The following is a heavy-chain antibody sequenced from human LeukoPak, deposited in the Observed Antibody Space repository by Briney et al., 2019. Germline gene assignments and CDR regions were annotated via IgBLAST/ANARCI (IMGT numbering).Heavy chain of an antibody. CDR2: LSKSGNT. CDR1: GGSISSYY. CDR3: ARASNGSDLDY. J-gene: IGHJ4*02. D-gene: IGHD2-8*01. V-gene: IGHV4-59*01. Sequence: PSETLSLTCTVSGGSISSYYWSWIRLPPGKGLEWIGYLSKSGNTNYSPSLKSRVTIFGDTSKNQFFLKLSSVTAADTAVYYCARASNGSDLDYWGQGTLVTVSS.